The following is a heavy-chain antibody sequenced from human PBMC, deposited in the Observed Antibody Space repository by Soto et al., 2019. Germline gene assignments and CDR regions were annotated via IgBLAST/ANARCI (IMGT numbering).Heavy chain of an antibody. Sequence: PSETLSLTCTVSGGSMSRGDYYWSWIRQPPGKGLEWIGFIYHTGSTYYSPSLKNRVAISVDTSKNQFSLKLSSVTAADTAVYYCARHERADNSWQWLVRSYYYGMDVWGQGTTVTVSS. V-gene: IGHV4-30-4*01. CDR1: GGSMSRGDYY. J-gene: IGHJ6*02. CDR3: ARHERADNSWQWLVRSYYYGMDV. CDR2: IYHTGST. D-gene: IGHD6-19*01.